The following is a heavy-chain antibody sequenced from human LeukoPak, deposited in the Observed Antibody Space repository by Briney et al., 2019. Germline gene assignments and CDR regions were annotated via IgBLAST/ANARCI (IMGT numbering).Heavy chain of an antibody. CDR1: GGSFSGYY. V-gene: IGHV4-34*01. D-gene: IGHD2-2*01. J-gene: IGHJ4*02. CDR3: ARGGRDCSSTSCYAAKPFDY. CDR2: INHSGST. Sequence: SETLSLTCAVYGGSFSGYYWSWIRQPPGKGLEWIGEINHSGSTNYNPSLKSRVTISVDTSKNQFSLKLSPVTAADTAVYYCARGGRDCSSTSCYAAKPFDYWGQGTLVTVSS.